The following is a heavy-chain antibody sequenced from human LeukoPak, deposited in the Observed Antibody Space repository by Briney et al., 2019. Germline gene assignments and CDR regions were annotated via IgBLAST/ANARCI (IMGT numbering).Heavy chain of an antibody. J-gene: IGHJ4*02. Sequence: ASVKVSCKASGGTFSSYAISWVRQAPGQGLEWMGGIIPIFGTANYAQKFQGRVTITADKSTSTAYMELSSLRSDDTAVYYCARDLRWFGELLYDYWGQGTLVTVSS. D-gene: IGHD3-10*01. V-gene: IGHV1-69*06. CDR3: ARDLRWFGELLYDY. CDR1: GGTFSSYA. CDR2: IIPIFGTA.